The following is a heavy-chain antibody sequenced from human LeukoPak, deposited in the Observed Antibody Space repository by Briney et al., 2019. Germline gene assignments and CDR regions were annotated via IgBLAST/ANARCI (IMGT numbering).Heavy chain of an antibody. D-gene: IGHD4-17*01. CDR2: IVVGSGNT. J-gene: IGHJ4*02. CDR3: VADCYGDCID. CDR1: GFIFSSSA. V-gene: IGHV1-58*01. Sequence: ASVKVSCKASGFIFSSSAVQWVRQARGQRLEWIGWIVVGSGNTNYAQNFQERVTITRDMSTSTAYMELSRLRSEDTAVYYCVADCYGDCIDWGQGTLVTVSS.